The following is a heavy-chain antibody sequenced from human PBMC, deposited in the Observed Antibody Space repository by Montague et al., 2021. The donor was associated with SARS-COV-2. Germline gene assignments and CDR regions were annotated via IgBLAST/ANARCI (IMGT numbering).Heavy chain of an antibody. J-gene: IGHJ6*02. Sequence: SETLSLTCTVSGGSISSSSYYWGWIRQPPGKGLEWIGSIYYSGSTYYNPSHKSRVTISVDTSKNQFSLKLNSVTAADTAVYYCASDPSRQLLLYPVGNYYYGMDVWGQGTTVTVSS. V-gene: IGHV4-39*07. D-gene: IGHD2-2*02. CDR2: IYYSGST. CDR3: ASDPSRQLLLYPVGNYYYGMDV. CDR1: GGSISSSSYY.